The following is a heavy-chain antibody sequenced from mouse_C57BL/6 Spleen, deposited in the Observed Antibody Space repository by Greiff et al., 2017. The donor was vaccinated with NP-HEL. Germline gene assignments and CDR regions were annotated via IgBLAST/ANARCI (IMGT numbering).Heavy chain of an antibody. D-gene: IGHD2-4*01. J-gene: IGHJ3*01. Sequence: QVQLQQPGAELVKPGASVKMSCKASGYTFTSYWITWVKQRPGQGLEWIGDIYPGSGSTNYNEKFKSKATLTVDTSSSTAYMQLSSLTSEDSAVYYCAREGGIYYDYDAAGWFAYWGQGTLVTVSA. CDR3: AREGGIYYDYDAAGWFAY. CDR2: IYPGSGST. CDR1: GYTFTSYW. V-gene: IGHV1-55*01.